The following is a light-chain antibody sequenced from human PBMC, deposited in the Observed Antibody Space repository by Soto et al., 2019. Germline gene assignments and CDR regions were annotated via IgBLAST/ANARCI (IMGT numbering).Light chain of an antibody. CDR3: QQRSNWPPIP. V-gene: IGKV3-11*01. J-gene: IGKJ5*01. Sequence: IVLTQSPATLSLSPGERATLSCRASQRVSSYLAWYQQKPGQAPRLLIYDASNRATGIPARFSGSGSGTDFTLTISSLEPEDFAVYYCQQRSNWPPIPFGQGTRLAI. CDR1: QRVSSY. CDR2: DAS.